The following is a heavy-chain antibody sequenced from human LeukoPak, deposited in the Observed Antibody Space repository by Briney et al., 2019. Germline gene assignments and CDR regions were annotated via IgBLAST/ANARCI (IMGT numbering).Heavy chain of an antibody. J-gene: IGHJ4*02. CDR3: ARDLELVYYDSSGYDY. CDR2: INSDGSNT. Sequence: PGGSLRLSCAASGFTFSSYWMHWVRKVPGKGLVWVSRINSDGSNTRYADSVKGRFTISRDNAKNTPYLQMNSLRAEDTAVYYCARDLELVYYDSSGYDYWGQGTLVIVSS. CDR1: GFTFSSYW. D-gene: IGHD3-22*01. V-gene: IGHV3-74*01.